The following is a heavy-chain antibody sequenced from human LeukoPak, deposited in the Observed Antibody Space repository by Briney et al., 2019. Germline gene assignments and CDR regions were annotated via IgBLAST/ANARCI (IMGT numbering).Heavy chain of an antibody. V-gene: IGHV3-21*01. Sequence: KPEGSLRLSCAASGFTFSSYSMNWVRQAPGKGLEWVSSISSSSSYIYYADSVKGRFTISRDNAKNSLYLQMNSLRAEDTAVYYCARDPTHLSVPVGGNYWGQGTLVTVSS. CDR3: ARDPTHLSVPVGGNY. CDR1: GFTFSSYS. D-gene: IGHD2-2*01. CDR2: ISSSSSYI. J-gene: IGHJ4*02.